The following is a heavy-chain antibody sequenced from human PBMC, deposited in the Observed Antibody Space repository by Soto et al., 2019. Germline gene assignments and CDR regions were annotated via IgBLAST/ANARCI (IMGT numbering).Heavy chain of an antibody. CDR3: ARQYSAYDY. D-gene: IGHD5-12*01. CDR1: GYSFNTYW. Sequence: EVQLVQSGAEVKKPGESLKISCKCSGYSFNTYWIAWVRQMPGKGLEWMGIIYPADSDTTYSPSFQGQVTFSADKSISTAYLQWSSLKASDTATYYCARQYSAYDYWGQGTLVTVSS. V-gene: IGHV5-51*01. CDR2: IYPADSDT. J-gene: IGHJ4*02.